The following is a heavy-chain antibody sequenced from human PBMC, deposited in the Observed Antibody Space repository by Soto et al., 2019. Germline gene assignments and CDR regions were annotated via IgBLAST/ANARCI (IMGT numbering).Heavy chain of an antibody. CDR2: ISAYNGNT. J-gene: IGHJ4*02. CDR3: ARQREGQVATIYGY. D-gene: IGHD5-12*01. CDR1: GYTFSRHG. V-gene: IGHV1-18*01. Sequence: GAPVKVSFKGSGYTFSRHGISLGRQAPGQGREWMGWISAYNGNTNYAQKLQGRVTMTTDTSTSTAYMELRSLRSDDTAVYYCARQREGQVATIYGYWGQGTLVTVSS.